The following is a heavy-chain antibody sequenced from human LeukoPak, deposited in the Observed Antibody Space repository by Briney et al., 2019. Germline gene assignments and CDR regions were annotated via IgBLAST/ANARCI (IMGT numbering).Heavy chain of an antibody. Sequence: GGSLRLSCAGSGFTVSSNYMTWVRQAPGKGLEWVSVIYSDGRTYYGDYVKGRFTISRDNSKNMVYLQMNSLRAEDTALYYCALAGYRSSGLGVWGQGTLVTVSS. V-gene: IGHV3-53*01. D-gene: IGHD6-13*01. CDR1: GFTVSSNY. CDR3: ALAGYRSSGLGV. J-gene: IGHJ4*02. CDR2: IYSDGRT.